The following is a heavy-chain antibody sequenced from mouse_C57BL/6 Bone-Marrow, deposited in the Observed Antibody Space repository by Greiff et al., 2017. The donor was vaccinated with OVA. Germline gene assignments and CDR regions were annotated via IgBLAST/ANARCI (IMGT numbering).Heavy chain of an antibody. J-gene: IGHJ2*01. Sequence: QVQLQQPGAELVMPGASVKLSCKASGYTFTSYWMHWVKQRPGQGLEWIGEIDPSDSYTNYNQKFKGKSTLTVDKSSSTAYMQLSSLTSEDCAVYYCARYYGSSYVSYYFDYWGQGTTLTVSS. CDR1: GYTFTSYW. CDR3: ARYYGSSYVSYYFDY. D-gene: IGHD1-1*01. V-gene: IGHV1-69*01. CDR2: IDPSDSYT.